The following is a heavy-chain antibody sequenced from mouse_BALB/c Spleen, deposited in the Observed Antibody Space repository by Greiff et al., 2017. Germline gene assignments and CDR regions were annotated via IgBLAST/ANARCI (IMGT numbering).Heavy chain of an antibody. CDR1: GYSFTSYW. D-gene: IGHD2-1*01. Sequence: QVQLKQSGPQLVRPGASVKISCKASGYSFTSYWMHWVKQRPGQGLEWIGMIDPSDSETRLNQKFKDKATLTVDKSSSTAYMQLSSPTSEDSAVYYCARVYYGNSYWYFDVWGAGTTVTVSS. J-gene: IGHJ1*01. CDR3: ARVYYGNSYWYFDV. V-gene: IGHV1S126*01. CDR2: IDPSDSET.